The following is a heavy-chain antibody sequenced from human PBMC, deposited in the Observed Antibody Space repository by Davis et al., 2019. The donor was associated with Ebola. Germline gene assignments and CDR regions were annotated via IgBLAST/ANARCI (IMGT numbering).Heavy chain of an antibody. J-gene: IGHJ6*02. D-gene: IGHD6-13*01. CDR1: GFTVSSNH. Sequence: GESLKISCAASGFTVSSNHMSWVRQAPGKGLEWVSVIYDQSTAYADSVKGRFTISRDNSKNTLYLQMNSLRAEDTAVYYCAKMKRSSWYIAGYYYYGMDVWGQGTTVTVSS. CDR3: AKMKRSSWYIAGYYYYGMDV. CDR2: IYDQST. V-gene: IGHV3-53*01.